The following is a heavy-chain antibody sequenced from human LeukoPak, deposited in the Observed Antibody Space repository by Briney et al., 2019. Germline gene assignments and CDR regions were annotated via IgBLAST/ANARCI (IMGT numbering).Heavy chain of an antibody. D-gene: IGHD3-10*02. CDR1: GLAFTSYA. CDR2: ISVATHT. J-gene: IGHJ4*02. Sequence: GGALRLSCAASGLAFTSYAMSLVRQAPGEGVEWVSPISVATHTFYADSVESRFTITKDNSRNPVYLKMTSMSADDTAVYYCADYGVSGVRNNFYWGQGTLVTVSS. V-gene: IGHV3-23*01. CDR3: ADYGVSGVRNNFY.